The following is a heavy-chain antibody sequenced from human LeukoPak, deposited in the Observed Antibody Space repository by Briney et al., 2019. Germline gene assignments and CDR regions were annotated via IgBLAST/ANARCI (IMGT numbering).Heavy chain of an antibody. J-gene: IGHJ6*03. CDR1: GYTFTGYY. CDR3: AKQLAAAGRGYYYYYYMDV. Sequence: ASVKVSCKASGYTFTGYYMNWVRQAPGQGLEWMGGIIPIFGTANYAQKFQGRVTITADESTSTAYMELSSLRSEDTAVYYCAKQLAAAGRGYYYYYYMDVWGKGTTVTISS. V-gene: IGHV1-69*13. D-gene: IGHD6-13*01. CDR2: IIPIFGTA.